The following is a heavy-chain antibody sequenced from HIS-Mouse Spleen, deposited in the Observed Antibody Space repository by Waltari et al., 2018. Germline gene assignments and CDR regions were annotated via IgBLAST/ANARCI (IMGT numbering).Heavy chain of an antibody. Sequence: QVQLQESGPGLVKPSQTLSLTCTVSGGPISSGGFYWSWIRQHPWKGLEWIGYIYYSGSTYYNPSLKSRVTISVDTSKNQFSLKLSSVTAADTAVYYCARGIAARPWFDPWGQGTLVTVSS. J-gene: IGHJ5*02. V-gene: IGHV4-31*03. CDR2: IYYSGST. CDR1: GGPISSGGFY. D-gene: IGHD6-6*01. CDR3: ARGIAARPWFDP.